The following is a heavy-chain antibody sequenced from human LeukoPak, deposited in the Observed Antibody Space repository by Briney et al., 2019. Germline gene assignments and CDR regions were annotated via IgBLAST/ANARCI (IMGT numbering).Heavy chain of an antibody. V-gene: IGHV3-7*01. CDR3: ARDPDQIVGANFDY. J-gene: IGHJ4*02. CDR2: INQDGRQK. Sequence: GGSLRLSCAASGFTFDDYAMHWVRQAPGKGLEWVANINQDGRQKYYVDSVKGRFTISRDNAKNSLYLQMNSLRAEDTAVYYCARDPDQIVGANFDYWGQGTLVTVSS. CDR1: GFTFDDYA. D-gene: IGHD1-26*01.